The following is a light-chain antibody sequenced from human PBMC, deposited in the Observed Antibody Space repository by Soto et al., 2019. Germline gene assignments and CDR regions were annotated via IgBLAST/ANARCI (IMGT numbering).Light chain of an antibody. CDR1: SSDVGGYNY. V-gene: IGLV2-8*01. J-gene: IGLJ1*01. CDR3: SSYAGSSNV. Sequence: QSVLTQPPSASGSPGQSVAISCTGTSSDVGGYNYVSWYQQHPGKAPKLMIYEVNKRPSGVPYRFSGSKSGNTASLTGSGLQAEDEADYYCSSYAGSSNVFGTGTKVTVL. CDR2: EVN.